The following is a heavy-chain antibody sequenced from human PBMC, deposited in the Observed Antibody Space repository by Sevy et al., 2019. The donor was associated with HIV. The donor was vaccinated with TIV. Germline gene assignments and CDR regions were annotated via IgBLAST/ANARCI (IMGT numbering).Heavy chain of an antibody. CDR3: ARRGGGSSSTRFDY. D-gene: IGHD3-16*01. Sequence: GGSLRLSCAASGFSVSSNYMSWVRQAPGRGLEWVSVIYTGGSAYSADSVKGRFTISRDNSKNTLYLQMDSLRAEDTAVYYCARRGGGSSSTRFDYWGQGTLVTVSS. CDR2: IYTGGSA. J-gene: IGHJ4*02. V-gene: IGHV3-53*01. CDR1: GFSVSSNY.